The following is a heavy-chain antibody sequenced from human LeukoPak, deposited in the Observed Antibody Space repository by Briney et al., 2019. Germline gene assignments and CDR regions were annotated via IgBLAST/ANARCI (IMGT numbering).Heavy chain of an antibody. V-gene: IGHV2-70*01. CDR3: ARISAYGDYYFDY. CDR2: IDWDDDK. D-gene: IGHD4-17*01. Sequence: RESGPGLVKPTQTPTLTCTFSGFSLITSGMCVSWIRQPPGKALEWLALIDWDDDKYYSTSLKTRLTISKDTFKNQVVLTMTNMDPVDTATYYCARISAYGDYYFDYWGQGTLVTVSS. CDR1: GFSLITSGMC. J-gene: IGHJ4*02.